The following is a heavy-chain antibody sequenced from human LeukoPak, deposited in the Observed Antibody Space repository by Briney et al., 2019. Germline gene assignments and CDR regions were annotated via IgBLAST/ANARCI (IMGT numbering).Heavy chain of an antibody. J-gene: IGHJ4*02. CDR1: GFIFSSYG. D-gene: IGHD2-2*01. Sequence: GGSLRLSCAASGFIFSSYGMHWVRQAPGKGLEWVAFIRYDGSNKYYADSVKGRFTISRDNSKNTLYLQMNSLRAEDTAVYYCALDIVVVPAAAPSDYWGQGTLVTVSS. CDR2: IRYDGSNK. V-gene: IGHV3-30*02. CDR3: ALDIVVVPAAAPSDY.